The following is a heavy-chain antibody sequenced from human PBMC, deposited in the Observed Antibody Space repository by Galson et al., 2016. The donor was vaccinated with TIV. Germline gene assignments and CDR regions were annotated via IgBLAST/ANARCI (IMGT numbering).Heavy chain of an antibody. D-gene: IGHD3-10*01. CDR1: GAIFNGYA. CDR3: ARGEYYYGSGKGFDP. V-gene: IGHV1-69*15. J-gene: IGHJ5*02. Sequence: SCKASGAIFNGYAINWVRQAPGQGLEWMGRIILLFGTSNYAQKFQGRLTITADESTSTAYMGLSSLTSDDTAVYYCARGEYYYGSGKGFDPWGQGTPVTVSS. CDR2: IILLFGTS.